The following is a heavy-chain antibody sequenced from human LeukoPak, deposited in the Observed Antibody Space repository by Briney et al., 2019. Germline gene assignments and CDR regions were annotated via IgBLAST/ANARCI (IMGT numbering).Heavy chain of an antibody. D-gene: IGHD4-17*01. Sequence: GGSLRLSCAASGFTFSSYEMNWVRQAPGKGLEWVGRTRNKVNSYTTEYAASVKGRFTISRDDSKNSLYLQMNSLKTEDTAVYYCALVPMTTVTTITNYWGQGTLVTVSS. V-gene: IGHV3-72*01. J-gene: IGHJ4*02. CDR2: TRNKVNSYTT. CDR3: ALVPMTTVTTITNY. CDR1: GFTFSSYE.